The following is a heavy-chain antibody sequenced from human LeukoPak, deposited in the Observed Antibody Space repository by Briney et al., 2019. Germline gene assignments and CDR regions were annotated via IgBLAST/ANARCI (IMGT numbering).Heavy chain of an antibody. CDR3: AELGITMIGGV. CDR2: ISSSGSTI. CDR1: GFTFTNAW. V-gene: IGHV3-11*04. D-gene: IGHD3-10*02. J-gene: IGHJ6*04. Sequence: GGSLRLPCAASGFTFTNAWMSWVRQAPGKGLEWVSYISSSGSTIYYADSVKGRFTISRDNAKNSLYLQMNSLRAEDTAVYYCAELGITMIGGVWGKGTTVTISS.